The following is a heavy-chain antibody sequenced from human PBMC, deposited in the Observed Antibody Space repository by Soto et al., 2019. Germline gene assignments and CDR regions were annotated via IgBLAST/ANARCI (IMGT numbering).Heavy chain of an antibody. CDR3: AKDKQPDGIWDIDW. CDR1: GFDFYLYT. Sequence: EVHLLESGGDLVRPGGSLRLSCVASGFDFYLYTMNWVRQAPGKGLEWVSGIYGNGAETFHADSVKGRFTISRHNTRNTVYLQMNSLRDEDTAVYYCAKDKQPDGIWDIDWWGQGTRVTVS. CDR2: IYGNGAET. D-gene: IGHD1-1*01. J-gene: IGHJ4*02. V-gene: IGHV3-23*01.